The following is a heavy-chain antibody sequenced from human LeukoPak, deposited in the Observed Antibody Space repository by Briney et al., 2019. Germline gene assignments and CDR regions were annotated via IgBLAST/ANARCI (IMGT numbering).Heavy chain of an antibody. CDR3: ARVDQGVVIDY. V-gene: IGHV4-30-4*01. Sequence: PSETLSLTCTVSGGSISSGDYYWRWLRQPPGTGLEWIGYIYYSGSTYYNPSLKSRVTISVDTSKNQFSLKLSSVTAADTAVYYCARVDQGVVIDYWGQGTLVTVSS. J-gene: IGHJ4*02. D-gene: IGHD3-3*01. CDR1: GGSISSGDYY. CDR2: IYYSGST.